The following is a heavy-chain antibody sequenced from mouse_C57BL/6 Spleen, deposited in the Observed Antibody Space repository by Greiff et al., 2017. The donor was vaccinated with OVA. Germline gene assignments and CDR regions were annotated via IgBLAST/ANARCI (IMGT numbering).Heavy chain of an antibody. D-gene: IGHD1-1*01. CDR2: IYPSDSET. V-gene: IGHV1-61*01. Sequence: QVQLQQPGAELVRPGSSVKLSCKASGYTFTSYWMEWVKQRPGQGLEWIGNIYPSDSETHYNQKFKDKATLPVDKFSSTAYMQLRRLTSEDSAVAFCASSGSSSDYAMDYWGPGTSVTVSS. CDR1: GYTFTSYW. J-gene: IGHJ4*01. CDR3: ASSGSSSDYAMDY.